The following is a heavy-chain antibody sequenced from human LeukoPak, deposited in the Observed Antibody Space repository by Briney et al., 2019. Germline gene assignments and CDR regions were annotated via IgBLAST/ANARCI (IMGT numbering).Heavy chain of an antibody. J-gene: IGHJ4*02. CDR1: GGSISSYY. CDR2: IYYSGST. V-gene: IGHV4-59*01. D-gene: IGHD5-24*01. CDR3: ARGGGDGYNPFADFDY. Sequence: SETLSLTCTVSGGSISSYYWGWIRQPPGKGLEWIGYIYYSGSTNYNPSLKSRVTISVDTSKNQFSLKLSSVTAADTAVYYCARGGGDGYNPFADFDYWGQGTLVTVSS.